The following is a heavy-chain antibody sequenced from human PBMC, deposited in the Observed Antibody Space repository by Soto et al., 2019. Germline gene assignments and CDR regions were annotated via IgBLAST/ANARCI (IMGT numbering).Heavy chain of an antibody. J-gene: IGHJ4*02. Sequence: SETLSLTCAVSGGSFTSNNWWTWVRQPPGQGLEWIGEIYRTGSTNYNPSLKSRVTISLDKSKNQFSLKVTSLTAADTAVYYCASRDPGTSVDYWGQGTLVTVSS. V-gene: IGHV4-4*02. CDR2: IYRTGST. D-gene: IGHD1-7*01. CDR1: GGSFTSNNW. CDR3: ASRDPGTSVDY.